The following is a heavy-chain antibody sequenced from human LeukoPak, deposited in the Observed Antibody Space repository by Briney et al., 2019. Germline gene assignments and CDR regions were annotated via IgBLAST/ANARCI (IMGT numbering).Heavy chain of an antibody. D-gene: IGHD3-10*01. CDR3: ARRGYYFGSGRNSDY. CDR1: GVSISGYN. CDR2: INQSGST. J-gene: IGHJ4*02. V-gene: IGHV4-34*01. Sequence: PSETLFLTCAAYGVSISGYNWSWVRLPPGKGLEWMGEINQSGSTNYNLSLKSRVTISVDTSKNQFSLKLSSVTAADTAVYYCARRGYYFGSGRNSDYWGQGTLVTVSS.